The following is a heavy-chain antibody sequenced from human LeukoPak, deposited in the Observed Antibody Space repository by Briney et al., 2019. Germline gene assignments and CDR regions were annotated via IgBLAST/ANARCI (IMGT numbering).Heavy chain of an antibody. J-gene: IGHJ4*02. Sequence: PGGSLRLSCAASGFTFSSYAMSWVRQAPGKGLEWVSGVTNSGYITYYTDSVKGRFTLSRDNSKNTLYLQMKSLRADDTAVYYCAKNLYYDISTTWDYWGQGTLVTVSS. CDR1: GFTFSSYA. D-gene: IGHD3-9*01. V-gene: IGHV3-23*05. CDR2: VTNSGYIT. CDR3: AKNLYYDISTTWDY.